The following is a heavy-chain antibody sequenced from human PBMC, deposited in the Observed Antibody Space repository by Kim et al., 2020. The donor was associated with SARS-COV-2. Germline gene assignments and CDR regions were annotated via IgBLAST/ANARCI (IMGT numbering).Heavy chain of an antibody. CDR3: AREDLRGRVVVVAATQGAAFDI. J-gene: IGHJ3*02. CDR2: IIPILGIA. D-gene: IGHD2-15*01. V-gene: IGHV1-69*04. CDR1: GGTFSSYA. Sequence: SVKVSCKASGGTFSSYAISWVRQAPGQGLEWMGRIIPILGIANYAQKFQGRVTITADKSTSTAYMELSSLRSEDTAVYYCAREDLRGRVVVVAATQGAAFDIWGQGTMVTVSS.